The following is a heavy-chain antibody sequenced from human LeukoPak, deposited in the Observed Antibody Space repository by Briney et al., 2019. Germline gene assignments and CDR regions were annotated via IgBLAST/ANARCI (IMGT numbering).Heavy chain of an antibody. CDR2: ISGSGGST. D-gene: IGHD6-6*01. Sequence: GGSLRLSCAASGFTFSSYAMSWVRQAPGKGLEWVSAISGSGGSTYYADSVKGRFTISRDNSKNTLYLQMNSLRAEDTAVYYCAKDLEGIAARPDVSYSSSNWYFDLWGRGTLVTVSS. CDR1: GFTFSSYA. V-gene: IGHV3-23*01. CDR3: AKDLEGIAARPDVSYSSSNWYFDL. J-gene: IGHJ2*01.